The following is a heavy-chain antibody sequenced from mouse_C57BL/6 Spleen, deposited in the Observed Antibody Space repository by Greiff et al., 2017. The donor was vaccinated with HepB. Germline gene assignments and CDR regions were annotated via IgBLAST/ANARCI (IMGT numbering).Heavy chain of an antibody. D-gene: IGHD3-1*01. CDR2: ISDGGSYT. CDR3: ARDHSGYPWFAY. Sequence: DVMLVKSGGGLVKPGGSLKLSCAASGFTFSSYAMSWVRQTPEKRLEWVATISDGGSYTYYPDNVKGRITISRDNAKNNLYLQMSHLKSEDTAMYYCARDHSGYPWFAYWGQGTLVTVSA. J-gene: IGHJ3*01. CDR1: GFTFSSYA. V-gene: IGHV5-4*03.